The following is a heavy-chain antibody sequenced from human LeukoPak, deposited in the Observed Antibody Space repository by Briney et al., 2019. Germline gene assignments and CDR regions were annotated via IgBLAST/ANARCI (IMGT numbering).Heavy chain of an antibody. Sequence: SETLSLTCTVSSGSISSYFWNWIRQPPGKGLEWIGYISSSGSTNSNPSLKSRVTISVDTSKNQFSLNLNSVTAADTAVYYCARGGMSTYYDSGGFYSYWGQGTLVTVSS. J-gene: IGHJ4*02. CDR2: ISSSGST. V-gene: IGHV4-59*01. CDR1: SGSISSYF. D-gene: IGHD3-22*01. CDR3: ARGGMSTYYDSGGFYSY.